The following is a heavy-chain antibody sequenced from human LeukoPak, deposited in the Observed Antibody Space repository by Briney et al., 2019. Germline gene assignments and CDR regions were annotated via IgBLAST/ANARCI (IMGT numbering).Heavy chain of an antibody. CDR2: TSYDGSNK. J-gene: IGHJ4*02. CDR3: AKDGIVVSYFDY. CDR1: GFTFSSYG. D-gene: IGHD3-22*01. V-gene: IGHV3-30*18. Sequence: GGSLRLSCAASGFTFSSYGMHWVRQAPGKGLEWVAVTSYDGSNKYYADSVKGRFTISRDNSKNTLYLQMNSLRAEDTAMYYCAKDGIVVSYFDYWGQGTLVTVSS.